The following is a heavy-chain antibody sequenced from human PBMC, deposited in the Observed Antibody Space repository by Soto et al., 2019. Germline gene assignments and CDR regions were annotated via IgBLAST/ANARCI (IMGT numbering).Heavy chain of an antibody. CDR3: AKARHSTSWYGLEADF. V-gene: IGHV3-30*09. CDR2: ISYGGENK. Sequence: QVQLVESGGGVVQPGRSLRLSCAASGFIFNDYAMHWVRQAPGKGLEWVAVISYGGENKYYADSVRGRFAISRDNLKNTLDLQMNSLNPEDTAVYHCAKARHSTSWYGLEADFWGQGTLVTVSS. J-gene: IGHJ4*02. D-gene: IGHD6-13*01. CDR1: GFIFNDYA.